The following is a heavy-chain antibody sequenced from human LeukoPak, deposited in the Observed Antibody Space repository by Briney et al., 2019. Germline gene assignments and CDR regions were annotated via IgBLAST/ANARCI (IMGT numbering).Heavy chain of an antibody. V-gene: IGHV1-69*13. CDR3: ARGQAGGFSGYDPGF. Sequence: SVTVCCKASGGAFSTYAINWVRQAPGQGLEWMGGIIPIFGTATYAQKFQGRITITADESTSTAYMELSSLRSEDAAVYYCARGQAGGFSGYDPGFWGQGSLVTVSS. CDR2: IIPIFGTA. J-gene: IGHJ4*02. D-gene: IGHD5-12*01. CDR1: GGAFSTYA.